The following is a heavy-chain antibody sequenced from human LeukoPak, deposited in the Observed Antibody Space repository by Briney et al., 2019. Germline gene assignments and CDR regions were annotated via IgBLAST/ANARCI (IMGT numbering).Heavy chain of an antibody. Sequence: PGRSLRLSCAASGFTFDDYAMHWVRQAPGKGLEWVSGISWNSGSIGYADSVKGRFTISRDNAKNSLYLQMNSLRAEDTALYYCTTLVGSPTRYSYGYEDYWGQGTLVTVSS. D-gene: IGHD5-18*01. CDR3: TTLVGSPTRYSYGYEDY. V-gene: IGHV3-9*01. J-gene: IGHJ4*02. CDR1: GFTFDDYA. CDR2: ISWNSGSI.